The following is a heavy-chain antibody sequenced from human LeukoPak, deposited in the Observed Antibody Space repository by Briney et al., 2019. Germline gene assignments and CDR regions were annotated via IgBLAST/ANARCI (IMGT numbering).Heavy chain of an antibody. CDR2: ISSDGGST. CDR3: ARGATLHIDY. J-gene: IGHJ4*02. Sequence: GGSLRLSCSASGFTFSNYAMHWVRQAPGKGLQYVSAISSDGGSTYYADSVKGRFTISRDNAKNSLFLQMNSLRAEDTAVYYCARGATLHIDYWGQGTLVTVSS. CDR1: GFTFSNYA. V-gene: IGHV3-64*04.